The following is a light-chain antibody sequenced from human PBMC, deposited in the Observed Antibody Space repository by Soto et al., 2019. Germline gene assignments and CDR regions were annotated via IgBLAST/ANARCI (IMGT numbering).Light chain of an antibody. Sequence: DIQMTQSPSTLSASVGDRVTITCRASQSISSWLAWYQQKPGKAPKLLIYKAPSLESGVPSRFSGSGSVTDFTLTIRSLQPDDFATYYCQQDNSYSWTFGQGPKVEIK. V-gene: IGKV1-5*03. CDR2: KAP. CDR1: QSISSW. J-gene: IGKJ1*01. CDR3: QQDNSYSWT.